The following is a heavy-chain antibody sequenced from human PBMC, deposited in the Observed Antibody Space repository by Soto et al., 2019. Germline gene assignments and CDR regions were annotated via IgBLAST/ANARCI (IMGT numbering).Heavy chain of an antibody. CDR1: GGSFSGSY. J-gene: IGHJ6*03. D-gene: IGHD3-10*01. CDR3: ARAGRDGYYYGSWGRSGYYYMDV. Sequence: KPSETLSLTCAVYGGSFSGSYWSWIRQPPGKGLEWIGEINHSGSTNYNPSLKSRVTISVDTSKNQFSLKLSSVTAADTAVYYCARAGRDGYYYGSWGRSGYYYMDVWGKGTTVTVSS. V-gene: IGHV4-34*01. CDR2: INHSGST.